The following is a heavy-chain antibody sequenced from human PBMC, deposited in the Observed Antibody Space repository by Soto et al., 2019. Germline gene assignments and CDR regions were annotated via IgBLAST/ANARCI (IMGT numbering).Heavy chain of an antibody. V-gene: IGHV5-51*01. CDR3: AASIFYYGMDV. Sequence: PGESLKISCKGSGYTFTNYWIGWVRQMPGKGLEWVAIIYPGDSDTRYSPSFQGQVTISADKSISTTYLQWSSLKASDTAIYYCAASIFYYGMDVWGQGTTVTVSS. CDR1: GYTFTNYW. J-gene: IGHJ6*02. CDR2: IYPGDSDT.